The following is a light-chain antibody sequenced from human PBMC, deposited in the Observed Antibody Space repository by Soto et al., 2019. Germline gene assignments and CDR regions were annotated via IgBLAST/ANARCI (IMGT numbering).Light chain of an antibody. J-gene: IGLJ2*01. CDR3: SSYTSSSTR. Sequence: QSVLTQPASVSGSPGQSITISCTGTSSDVGGYNYVSWYQQHPGKAPKLMIYDVSNRPSGVSNRFSGSKSGNTASLTISGLQAEDEADYCCSSYTSSSTRFGGGTQLTVL. CDR1: SSDVGGYNY. CDR2: DVS. V-gene: IGLV2-14*01.